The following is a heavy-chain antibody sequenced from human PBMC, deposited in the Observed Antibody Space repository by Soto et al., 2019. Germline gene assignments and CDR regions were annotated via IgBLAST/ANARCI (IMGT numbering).Heavy chain of an antibody. CDR3: ARAERVVLRFLEWLSGGVDY. J-gene: IGHJ4*02. V-gene: IGHV4-31*03. Sequence: QVQLQESGPGLVKPSQTLSLTCTVSGGSISSGGYYWSWIRQHPGKGLEWIGYIYYSGSTYYNPSLKSRVTISVDTSKNQFSLKLSSVTAADTAVYYCARAERVVLRFLEWLSGGVDYWGQGTLVTVSS. CDR2: IYYSGST. CDR1: GGSISSGGYY. D-gene: IGHD3-3*01.